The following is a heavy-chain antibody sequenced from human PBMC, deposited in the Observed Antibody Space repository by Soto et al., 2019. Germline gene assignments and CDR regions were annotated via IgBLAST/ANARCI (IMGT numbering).Heavy chain of an antibody. CDR3: AREAPMDV. J-gene: IGHJ6*02. V-gene: IGHV3-53*01. Sequence: GGSLRLSCAASGFTVSSKYMSRVRQAPGKGLEWVSVLWSAGNTYYADSVRGRFTISRDNSKNTLFLEMSSLTADDTAVYYCAREAPMDVWGQGTTVTVSS. CDR2: LWSAGNT. CDR1: GFTVSSKY.